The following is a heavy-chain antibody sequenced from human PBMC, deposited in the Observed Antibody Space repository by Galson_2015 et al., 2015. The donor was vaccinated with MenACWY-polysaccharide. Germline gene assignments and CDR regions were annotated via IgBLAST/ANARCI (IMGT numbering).Heavy chain of an antibody. Sequence: SLRLSCAASGDTFNNYSMRWVRQAPGQGLDWVGGISDSGSNTFYAQSVKGRFTISRDNSKNTLYLQMTSLRAEDTAVYYCAKSRTGEYDSIDFWGQGTLVTVSS. CDR3: AKSRTGEYDSIDF. D-gene: IGHD3-22*01. CDR1: GDTFNNYS. V-gene: IGHV3-23*01. J-gene: IGHJ4*02. CDR2: ISDSGSNT.